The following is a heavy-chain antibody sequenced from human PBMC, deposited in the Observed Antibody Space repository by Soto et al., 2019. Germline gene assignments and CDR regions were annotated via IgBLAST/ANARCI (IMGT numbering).Heavy chain of an antibody. V-gene: IGHV4-59*08. J-gene: IGHJ4*02. Sequence: PSETLSLTCTVSGGSISSYYWSWIRLPPGKGLEWIGYIYYSGSTNYNPSLKSRVTISVDTTKNQFSLKLSSVTAADAAVYYCARHAILTGYQIDDWRQGTLVTVSS. CDR3: ARHAILTGYQIDD. CDR2: IYYSGST. CDR1: GGSISSYY. D-gene: IGHD3-9*01.